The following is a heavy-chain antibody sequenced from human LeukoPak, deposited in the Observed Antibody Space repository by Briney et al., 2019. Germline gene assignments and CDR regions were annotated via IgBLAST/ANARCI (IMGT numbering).Heavy chain of an antibody. J-gene: IGHJ5*02. CDR2: INHSGST. CDR1: GGSFSGYY. Sequence: PSETLSLTCAVYGGSFSGYYWSWIRQPPGKGLEWIGEINHSGSTNYSPSLKSRVTISVDTSKNQFSLKLNSVTAADTAVYYCASCRAHWFGPWGQGMLVTVSS. CDR3: ASCRAHWFGP. V-gene: IGHV4-34*01.